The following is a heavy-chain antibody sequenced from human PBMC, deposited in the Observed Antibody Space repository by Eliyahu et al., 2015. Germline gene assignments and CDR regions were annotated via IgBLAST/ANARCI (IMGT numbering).Heavy chain of an antibody. D-gene: IGHD3-9*01. J-gene: IGHJ6*02. V-gene: IGHV3-49*04. CDR3: TRDLTRYANYYYYGMDV. CDR2: IRSKAYGGTT. Sequence: EVQLVESGGGLVQPGRSLRLSCTASGFPFGXYAMSWVRQAPGKGLEWVGFIRSKAYGGTTEYAASVKGRFTISRDDSKSIAYLQMNSLKTEDTAVYYCTRDLTRYANYYYYGMDVWGQGTTVTVSS. CDR1: GFPFGXYA.